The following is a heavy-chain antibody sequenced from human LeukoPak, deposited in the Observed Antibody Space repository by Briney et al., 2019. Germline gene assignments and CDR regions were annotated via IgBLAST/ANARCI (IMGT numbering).Heavy chain of an antibody. CDR2: ISSDGTST. CDR1: GFDLNTYW. CDR3: VRVTLIREGFDL. J-gene: IGHJ4*02. V-gene: IGHV3-74*01. D-gene: IGHD3-10*01. Sequence: PGGSLRLSCAASGFDLNTYWMHWVRQTPGKGLVWVARISSDGTSTDYADLVEGRFTISRDNAKNTLYLQMNSLRVDDTAVYYCVRVTLIREGFDLWGQGTLVTVSS.